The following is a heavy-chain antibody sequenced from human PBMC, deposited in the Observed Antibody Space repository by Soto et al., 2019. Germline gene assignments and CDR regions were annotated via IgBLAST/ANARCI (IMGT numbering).Heavy chain of an antibody. CDR2: INTYNGNT. Sequence: QVQLVQSGAEVKKPGASVKVSCKASGYTFTRYGIGWARQAPGQGLEWLGWINTYNGNTNYAQNVQGRVTLTTETSTSTAYMELRSLRSNDTAIYYCAMVDVYVTPSPQDVWGQGTTVIVSS. D-gene: IGHD3-16*01. CDR3: AMVDVYVTPSPQDV. J-gene: IGHJ6*02. CDR1: GYTFTRYG. V-gene: IGHV1-18*01.